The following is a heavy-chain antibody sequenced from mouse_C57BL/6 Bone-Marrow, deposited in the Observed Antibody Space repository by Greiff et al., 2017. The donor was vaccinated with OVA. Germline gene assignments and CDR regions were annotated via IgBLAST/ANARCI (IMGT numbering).Heavy chain of an antibody. CDR2: IDPEDGET. D-gene: IGHD1-1*01. V-gene: IGHV14-2*01. J-gene: IGHJ3*01. Sequence: VQLQQSGAELVKPGASVKLSCTASGFNIKDYYMHWVKQRTEQGLEWIGRIDPEDGETKSAPNFQGKATITADTSSNTDYLQLSSLTSEDTAVYYCARYGEVEQLAYWGQGTLVTVSA. CDR1: GFNIKDYY. CDR3: ARYGEVEQLAY.